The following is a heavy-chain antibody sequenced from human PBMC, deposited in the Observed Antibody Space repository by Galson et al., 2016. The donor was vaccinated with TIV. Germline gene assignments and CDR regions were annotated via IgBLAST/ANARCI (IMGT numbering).Heavy chain of an antibody. Sequence: ETLSLTCAVSGYSISSGYYWGWIRQSPRKGLEWIATISYSGSTYYNPSLESRAILSLDTSNNHFSLSLGSATAADTAVYYCARDGYYYYYGMDVWGQGTTVTVSS. CDR3: ARDGYYYYYGMDV. V-gene: IGHV4-38-2*02. CDR1: GYSISSGYY. CDR2: ISYSGST. J-gene: IGHJ6*02.